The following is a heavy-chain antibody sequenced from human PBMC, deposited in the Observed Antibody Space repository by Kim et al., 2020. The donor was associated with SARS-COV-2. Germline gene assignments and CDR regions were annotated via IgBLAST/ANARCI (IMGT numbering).Heavy chain of an antibody. Sequence: SVKVSCKASGGTFSSYAISWVRQAPGQGLEWMGRIIPILGIANYAQKFQGRVTITADKSTSTAYMELSSLRSEDTAVYYCARGRTDSAPDYWGQGTLVTVSS. CDR1: GGTFSSYA. J-gene: IGHJ4*02. V-gene: IGHV1-69*04. CDR2: IIPILGIA. D-gene: IGHD2-21*01. CDR3: ARGRTDSAPDY.